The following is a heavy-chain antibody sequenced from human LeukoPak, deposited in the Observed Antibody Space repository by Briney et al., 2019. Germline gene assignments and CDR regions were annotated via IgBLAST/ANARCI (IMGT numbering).Heavy chain of an antibody. V-gene: IGHV4-34*01. Sequence: PSDTLSLTCAVYGGSFSGYYWSWIRQPPGKGLESIGEINHSGSTNYNPSLKSRVTISVDTSKNQFSLKLSSVTAADTAVYYCARARGSGWYKDSSRYFDLRGRGTLVTVSS. D-gene: IGHD6-19*01. CDR3: ARARGSGWYKDSSRYFDL. J-gene: IGHJ2*01. CDR2: INHSGST. CDR1: GGSFSGYY.